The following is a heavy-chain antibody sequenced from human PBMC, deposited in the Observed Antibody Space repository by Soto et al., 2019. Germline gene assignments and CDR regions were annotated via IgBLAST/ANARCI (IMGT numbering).Heavy chain of an antibody. CDR3: ARRTRGSGSYYNVRGVNWFDP. CDR2: IYYSGST. CDR1: GGSISSYY. Sequence: SETLSLTCTVSGGSISSYYWSWIRQPPGKGLEWLGYIYYSGSTNYNPSLKSRVTISVDTSKNQFSLKLSSVTAADTAVYYCARRTRGSGSYYNVRGVNWFDPWGQGTLVTVSS. J-gene: IGHJ5*02. D-gene: IGHD3-10*01. V-gene: IGHV4-59*08.